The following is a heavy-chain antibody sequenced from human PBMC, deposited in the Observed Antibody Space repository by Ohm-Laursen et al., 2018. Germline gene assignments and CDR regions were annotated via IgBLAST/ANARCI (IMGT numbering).Heavy chain of an antibody. Sequence: GSLRLSCTASGFTFSSYWMHWVRQAPGKGLVWVSRIGSDGSSTNYADSVKGRFTISRDNSENTLYLQMNSLRAEDTAVYRCAKDQPDRRIADRPTYYFDHWGQGTPVTVSS. V-gene: IGHV3-74*01. CDR1: GFTFSSYW. D-gene: IGHD6-6*01. CDR3: AKDQPDRRIADRPTYYFDH. CDR2: IGSDGSST. J-gene: IGHJ4*02.